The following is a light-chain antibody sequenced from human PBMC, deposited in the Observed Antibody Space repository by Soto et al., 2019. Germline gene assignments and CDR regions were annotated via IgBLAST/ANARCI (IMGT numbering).Light chain of an antibody. CDR3: KQYGSSPST. J-gene: IGKJ1*01. CDR2: GAS. V-gene: IGKV3-15*01. Sequence: EIVMTQSPATLSVSPGERATLSCRASQSVSSNLAWFQQKPGQTPRLLFNGASTRATGIQARFTGSGSGTEFILTIRSLQSEDFAVYYCKQYGSSPSTFGQGTKVDIK. CDR1: QSVSSN.